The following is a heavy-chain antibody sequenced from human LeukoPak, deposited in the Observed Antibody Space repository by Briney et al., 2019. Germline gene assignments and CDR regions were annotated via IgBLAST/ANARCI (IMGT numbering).Heavy chain of an antibody. CDR2: ISSSGSTI. CDR3: ARGYSSSWQSVVRWFDP. V-gene: IGHV3-11*04. D-gene: IGHD6-13*01. Sequence: KAGGSLRLSCAASGFTFSDYYMSWIRQAPGKGLEWVSYISSSGSTIYYADSVKGRFTISRDNAKNSLYLQMNSLRAEDTAVYYCARGYSSSWQSVVRWFDPWGQGTLVTVSS. CDR1: GFTFSDYY. J-gene: IGHJ5*02.